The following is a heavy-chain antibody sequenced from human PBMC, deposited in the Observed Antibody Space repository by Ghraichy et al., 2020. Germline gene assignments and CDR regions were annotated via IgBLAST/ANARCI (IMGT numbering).Heavy chain of an antibody. CDR2: INSDGSST. V-gene: IGHV3-74*01. Sequence: GGSLRLSCAASGFTLSNYWMHWVRQVPGKGLVWVSRINSDGSSTTYADSVKGRFTISRDNAKNTLYLQMNGLRDEDTAVYYCAREYCRGGRCFFGTGGSHFEHWGQGTLVTVSS. D-gene: IGHD2-15*01. CDR3: AREYCRGGRCFFGTGGSHFEH. CDR1: GFTLSNYW. J-gene: IGHJ4*02.